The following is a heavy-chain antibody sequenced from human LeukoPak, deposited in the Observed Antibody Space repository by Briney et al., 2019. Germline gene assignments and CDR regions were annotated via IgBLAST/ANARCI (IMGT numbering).Heavy chain of an antibody. CDR2: IYYSGST. J-gene: IGHJ5*02. CDR1: GGSISSYY. V-gene: IGHV4-59*01. CDR3: ARGWQYYDFWSGTEYNWFDP. D-gene: IGHD3-3*01. Sequence: SETLSLTCTVSGGSISSYYWSWIRQPPGKRLEWIGYIYYSGSTNYNPSLKSRVTISVDTSKNQFSLKLSSVTAADTAVYYCARGWQYYDFWSGTEYNWFDPWGQGTLVTVSS.